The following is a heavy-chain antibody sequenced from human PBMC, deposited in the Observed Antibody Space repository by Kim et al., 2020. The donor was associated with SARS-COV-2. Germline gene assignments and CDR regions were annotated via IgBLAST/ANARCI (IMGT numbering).Heavy chain of an antibody. CDR1: GFTFSRYG. CDR3: ARDLQPSGSWYGPDY. D-gene: IGHD6-13*01. V-gene: IGHV3-33*01. J-gene: IGHJ4*02. Sequence: GGSLRLSCAASGFTFSRYGMHWVRQAPGKGLVWVADIWYDGSNTYYADSVKGRFTISRDNSKNTLYLQMNSLRAEDTAVYYCARDLQPSGSWYGPDYWGQGALVTVSP. CDR2: IWYDGSNT.